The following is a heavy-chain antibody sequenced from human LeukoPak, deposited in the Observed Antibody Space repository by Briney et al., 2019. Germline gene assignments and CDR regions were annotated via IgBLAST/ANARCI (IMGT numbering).Heavy chain of an antibody. CDR2: IYYSGST. CDR1: GGSISSYY. D-gene: IGHD6-13*01. J-gene: IGHJ4*02. CDR3: AREGSSSWYYY. Sequence: PSETLSLTCTVSGGSISSYYWSWIRQPPGKGLEWIGYIYYSGSTNYNPSLKSRVAISVDTSKNQFSLKLSSVTAADTAVYYCAREGSSSWYYYWGQGTLVTVSS. V-gene: IGHV4-59*01.